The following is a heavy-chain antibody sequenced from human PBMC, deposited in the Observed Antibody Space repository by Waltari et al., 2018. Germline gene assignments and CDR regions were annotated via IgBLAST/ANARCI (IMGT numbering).Heavy chain of an antibody. J-gene: IGHJ4*02. CDR3: ARVLYDYVWGSYRYTPYYFDY. CDR2: IYSGGST. V-gene: IGHV3-53*01. CDR1: GFTVSSNY. D-gene: IGHD3-16*02. Sequence: EVQLVESGGGLIQPGGSLRLSCAASGFTVSSNYMSWVRQAPGKGLGWVSVIYSGGSTYYADSVKGRFTISRDNSKNTLYLQMNSLRAEDTAVYYCARVLYDYVWGSYRYTPYYFDYWGQGTLVTVSS.